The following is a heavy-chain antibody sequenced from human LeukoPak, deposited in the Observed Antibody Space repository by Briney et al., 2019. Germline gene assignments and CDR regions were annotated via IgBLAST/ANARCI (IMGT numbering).Heavy chain of an antibody. CDR2: ISYDGSNK. D-gene: IGHD3-22*01. V-gene: IGHV3-30*18. J-gene: IGHJ5*02. CDR3: AKDSYYYDSSGYYYNWFDP. Sequence: GRSLRLSCAASGFTFSSYGMHWVRQAPGKGLEWVAVISYDGSNKYYADSVKGRFTISRDNSKNTLYLQMNSLRAEDTAVYYCAKDSYYYDSSGYYYNWFDPWGQGTLVTVSS. CDR1: GFTFSSYG.